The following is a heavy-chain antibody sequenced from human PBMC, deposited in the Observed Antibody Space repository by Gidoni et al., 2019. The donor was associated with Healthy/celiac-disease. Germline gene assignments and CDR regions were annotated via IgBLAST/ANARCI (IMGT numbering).Heavy chain of an antibody. Sequence: QVQLQESGPGLVKPSETLSLTCTVSGGSISSSYWSWIRQPAGTGLEWIGRIYTSGRTNYNPSLKSRVTMSVDTSKNQFSLKLSSVTAADTAVYYCARSPSDGYFDLWGRGTLVTVSS. J-gene: IGHJ2*01. CDR1: GGSISSSY. CDR3: ARSPSDGYFDL. CDR2: IYTSGRT. V-gene: IGHV4-4*07.